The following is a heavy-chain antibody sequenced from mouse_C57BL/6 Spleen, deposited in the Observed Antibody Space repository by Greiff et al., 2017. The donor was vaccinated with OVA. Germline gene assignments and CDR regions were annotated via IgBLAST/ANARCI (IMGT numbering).Heavy chain of an antibody. CDR1: GYSITSGYY. CDR3: ARGIYYYGSSYGWYFDV. V-gene: IGHV3-6*01. Sequence: EVQLQESGPGLVKPSQSLSLTCSVTGYSITSGYYWNWIRQFPGNKLEWMGYISYDGSNNYNPSLKNRISITRDTSKNQFFLKLNSVTTEDTATYYCARGIYYYGSSYGWYFDVWGTGTTVTVSS. D-gene: IGHD1-1*01. J-gene: IGHJ1*03. CDR2: ISYDGSN.